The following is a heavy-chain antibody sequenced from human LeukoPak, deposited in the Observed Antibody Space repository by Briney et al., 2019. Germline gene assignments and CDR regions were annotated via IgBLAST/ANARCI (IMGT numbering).Heavy chain of an antibody. CDR1: GFTFDDYA. D-gene: IGHD6-19*01. V-gene: IGHV3-9*03. Sequence: GGPLRLSCAASGFTFDDYAMHWVRQAPGKGLEWVSGISWNSGSIGYADSVKGRFTISRDNAKNSLYLQMNSLRAEDMALYYCAKDLTRAVAGLLDYWGQGTLVTVSS. J-gene: IGHJ4*02. CDR3: AKDLTRAVAGLLDY. CDR2: ISWNSGSI.